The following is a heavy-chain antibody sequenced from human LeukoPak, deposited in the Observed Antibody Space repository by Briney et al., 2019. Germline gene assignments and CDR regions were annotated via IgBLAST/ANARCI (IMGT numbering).Heavy chain of an antibody. V-gene: IGHV4-59*08. CDR2: IYYSGTT. Sequence: NPSETLSLTCTASGGSISNYYWSWIRQPPGKGLECMGYIYYSGTTNYNPSLKSRVTISVDTSKNQFSLKLSSVTAADTAVYYCARHGGYSSPYLHWGQGTLVTVSS. CDR1: GGSISNYY. CDR3: ARHGGYSSPYLH. J-gene: IGHJ1*01. D-gene: IGHD6-13*01.